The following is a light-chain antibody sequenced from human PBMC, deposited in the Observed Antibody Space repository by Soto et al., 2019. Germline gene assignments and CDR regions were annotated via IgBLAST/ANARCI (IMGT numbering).Light chain of an antibody. V-gene: IGKV3-20*01. Sequence: EIVLTQSPGTLSLSPGERATLSCRASQSVSSTYFAWYQHKPGQAPRVLIYGASSRAAGIPDRFSGSGSGTDFTLTISRLEPEDFAVYYCQHFGISRTFGQGTKVEIK. CDR3: QHFGISRT. J-gene: IGKJ1*01. CDR2: GAS. CDR1: QSVSSTY.